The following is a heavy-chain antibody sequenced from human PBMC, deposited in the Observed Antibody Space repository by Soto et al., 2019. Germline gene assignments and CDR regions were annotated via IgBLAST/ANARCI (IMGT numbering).Heavy chain of an antibody. V-gene: IGHV3-7*03. CDR3: VKDDGDYSFDY. D-gene: IGHD4-17*01. CDR1: GFTFSNYW. CDR2: INQGGSEK. Sequence: GGSLRLSCAASGFTFSNYWMSWVRQAPGKGLEWVAKINQGGSEKWSADSVKGRFTISRDNAKNSLYPQLNSLGAEDTAVYYCVKDDGDYSFDYWGQGTLVTVSS. J-gene: IGHJ4*02.